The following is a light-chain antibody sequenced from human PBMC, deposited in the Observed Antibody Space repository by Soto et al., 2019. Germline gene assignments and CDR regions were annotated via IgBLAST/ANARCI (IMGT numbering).Light chain of an antibody. CDR1: QDINTY. Sequence: DIRLTQSPSFVSASVGDRVTITCRASQDINTYLAWYQQKPGKAPKVLIYPASTLQSGVPSRFSGSGSGTEFTLTISSLQAEDFATYYCQQVNDYPITFGQGTRLEIK. CDR3: QQVNDYPIT. CDR2: PAS. V-gene: IGKV1-9*01. J-gene: IGKJ5*01.